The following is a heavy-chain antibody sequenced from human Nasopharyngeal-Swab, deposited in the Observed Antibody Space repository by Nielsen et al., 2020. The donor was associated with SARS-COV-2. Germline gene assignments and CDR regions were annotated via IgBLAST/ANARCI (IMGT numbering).Heavy chain of an antibody. V-gene: IGHV3-33*01. D-gene: IGHD6-13*01. CDR2: RWYDGSNK. J-gene: IGHJ4*02. CDR3: AIELAASGTGGN. CDR1: GFTFSSYG. Sequence: GESLKISCAASGFTFSSYGMHWVRQAPGKGLEWVAVRWYDGSNKYYADSVKGRFTISRDNSKNTLYLQMNSRRAEDSSVYYCAIELAASGTGGNWGQGTLVTVSS.